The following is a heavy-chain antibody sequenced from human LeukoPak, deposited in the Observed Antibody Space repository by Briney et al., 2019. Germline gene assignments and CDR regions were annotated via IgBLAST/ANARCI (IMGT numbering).Heavy chain of an antibody. Sequence: GGSLSLSCAASGFSFSDYAMSWVRQAPGKGLEWVSSIGGSGGSAYYADSVKGRFTISRDNSKNTLYLQMNSLRADDTAVYYCAKGTGYSSSWCHYWGQGTPVTVSS. J-gene: IGHJ4*02. CDR1: GFSFSDYA. D-gene: IGHD6-13*01. V-gene: IGHV3-23*01. CDR2: IGGSGGSA. CDR3: AKGTGYSSSWCHY.